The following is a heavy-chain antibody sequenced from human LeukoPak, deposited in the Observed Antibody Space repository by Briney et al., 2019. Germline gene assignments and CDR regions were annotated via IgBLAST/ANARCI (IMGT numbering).Heavy chain of an antibody. V-gene: IGHV4-39*01. CDR3: ARQVVAVAGTGYFDY. Sequence: PSETLSLTCTVSGGSIRSSSYYWGWIRQPPGKGLEWIGSIYYSGSTYYNASLKSRGTISVDTPKNQFSLKLNSVTAADTAVYFCARQVVAVAGTGYFDYWGQGTLVTVSS. J-gene: IGHJ4*02. D-gene: IGHD6-19*01. CDR1: GGSIRSSSYY. CDR2: IYYSGST.